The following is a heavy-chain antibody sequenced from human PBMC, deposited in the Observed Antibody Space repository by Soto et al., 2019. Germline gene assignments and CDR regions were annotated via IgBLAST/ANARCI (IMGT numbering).Heavy chain of an antibody. Sequence: PGGSLRLSCAASGFTFSSYAMHWVRQAPGKRLEWVAVISYDGSNKYYADSVKGRFTISRDNSKNTLYLQMNSLRAEDTAVYYCARVYRGYCTNGVCWGHFDYWGQGTLVTVSS. CDR2: ISYDGSNK. V-gene: IGHV3-30-3*01. CDR3: ARVYRGYCTNGVCWGHFDY. CDR1: GFTFSSYA. D-gene: IGHD2-8*01. J-gene: IGHJ4*02.